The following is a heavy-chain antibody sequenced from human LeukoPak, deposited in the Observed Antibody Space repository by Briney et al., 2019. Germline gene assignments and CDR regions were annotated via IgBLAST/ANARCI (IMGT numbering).Heavy chain of an antibody. CDR3: ARNYYDSSGYYYPFDY. CDR1: GFTFSSYG. D-gene: IGHD3-22*01. Sequence: GGSLRLSCAASGFTFSSYGMHWVRQAPGKGLEWVAVIWYDGSNKYYADSVKGRFTISRDNSKNTLYLQMNSLRAEDTAVYYCARNYYDSSGYYYPFDYWGQGTLVTVSS. CDR2: IWYDGSNK. J-gene: IGHJ4*02. V-gene: IGHV3-33*01.